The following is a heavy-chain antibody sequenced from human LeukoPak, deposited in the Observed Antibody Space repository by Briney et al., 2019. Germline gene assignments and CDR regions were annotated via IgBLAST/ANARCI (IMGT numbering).Heavy chain of an antibody. CDR1: GGSISSSSYY. Sequence: SETLSLTCTVSGGSISSSSYYWGWIRQLPGKGLEWIGSIYYSGSTYYNPSLKSRVTISVDTSKNQFSLKLSSVTAADTAVYYCARVPSYNWNYVGHYGMDVWGQGTTVTVSS. CDR2: IYYSGST. J-gene: IGHJ6*02. D-gene: IGHD1-7*01. CDR3: ARVPSYNWNYVGHYGMDV. V-gene: IGHV4-39*01.